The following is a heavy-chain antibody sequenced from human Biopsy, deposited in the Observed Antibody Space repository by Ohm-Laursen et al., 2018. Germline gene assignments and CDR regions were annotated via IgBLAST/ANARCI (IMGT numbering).Heavy chain of an antibody. V-gene: IGHV1-46*01. CDR1: GYSFTSYY. CDR3: ARNTGWYGDLYYFDY. CDR2: IDPSGSTT. J-gene: IGHJ4*02. Sequence: ASVKVSCNASGYSFTSYYMHWVRQAPGQGLEWMGMIDPSGSTTSYPQIFQGRVTMTRDTSKSTVYMELSSLRSADTAVYFCARNTGWYGDLYYFDYWGQGTLVTVSS. D-gene: IGHD6-19*01.